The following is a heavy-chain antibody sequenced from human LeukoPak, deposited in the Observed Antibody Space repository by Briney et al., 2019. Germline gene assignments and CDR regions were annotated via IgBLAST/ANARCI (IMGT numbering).Heavy chain of an antibody. D-gene: IGHD1-26*01. CDR2: IKQDGSEK. Sequence: GGSLRLSCAASGFTFSSYWMSWVRQAPGKGLEWVANIKQDGSEKYYVDSVKGRFTISRDNAKNSLYLQMNSLRAEDTAVYYCAKFLYSGILKGAFDIWGQGTMVTVSS. CDR1: GFTFSSYW. J-gene: IGHJ3*02. V-gene: IGHV3-7*02. CDR3: AKFLYSGILKGAFDI.